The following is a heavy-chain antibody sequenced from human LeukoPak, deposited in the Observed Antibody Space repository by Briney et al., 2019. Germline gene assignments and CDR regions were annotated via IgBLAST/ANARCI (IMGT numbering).Heavy chain of an antibody. CDR2: IRSSGTST. CDR1: GFTFSSFS. J-gene: IGHJ4*02. CDR3: ARMNYVSSGWGAPFDY. V-gene: IGHV3-48*04. D-gene: IGHD1-7*01. Sequence: GGSLRLSCAASGFTFSSFSMNWVRQAPGKGLEWVSYIRSSGTSTDYTGSVKGRFTISRDNAKNSLYLQMSSLRAEDTAVYYCARMNYVSSGWGAPFDYWGQGTLVTVSS.